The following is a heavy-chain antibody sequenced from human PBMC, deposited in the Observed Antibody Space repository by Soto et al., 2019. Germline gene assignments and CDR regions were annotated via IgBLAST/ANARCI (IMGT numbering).Heavy chain of an antibody. CDR1: GFTFSTYV. CDR3: AKGGYCSSTSCYWGYYYDGMDV. J-gene: IGHJ6*02. CDR2: IGGGGAT. Sequence: PGGSLRLSCAASGFTFSTYVMSWVRQAPGKGLEWVSSIGGGGATFYADSVKGRFTISRDNSKNTLYLQMNSLRAGDTAVYYCAKGGYCSSTSCYWGYYYDGMDVWGQGTTVTVSS. D-gene: IGHD2-2*01. V-gene: IGHV3-23*01.